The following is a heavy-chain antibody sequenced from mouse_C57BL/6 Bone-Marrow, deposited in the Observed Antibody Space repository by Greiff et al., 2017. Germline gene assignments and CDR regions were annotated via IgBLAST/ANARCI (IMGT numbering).Heavy chain of an antibody. CDR3: ARDARRGYGDV. Sequence: EVKLVESGGGLVQSGRSLRLSCATSGFTFSDFYMEWVRQAPGKGLEWIAASRNKANDYTTEYSASVKGRFIVSRDTSQSILYLQMNALRAEDTAIYYCARDARRGYGDVWGTGTTVTVSS. CDR1: GFTFSDFY. CDR2: SRNKANDYTT. V-gene: IGHV7-1*01. J-gene: IGHJ1*03.